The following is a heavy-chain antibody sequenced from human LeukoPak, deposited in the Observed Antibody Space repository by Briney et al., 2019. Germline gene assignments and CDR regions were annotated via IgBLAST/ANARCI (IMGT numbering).Heavy chain of an antibody. CDR1: GFTFSNYE. Sequence: GGSLRLSCAASGFTFSNYEMNWVRQAPGKGLGWVSYITSTAKTTYYADSVKGRFTISRDNAKNSLYLQINSLRAEDTAVYYCARVVLSGYSPFDYWGQGTLVTVSS. J-gene: IGHJ4*02. D-gene: IGHD3-3*01. CDR2: ITSTAKTT. CDR3: ARVVLSGYSPFDY. V-gene: IGHV3-48*03.